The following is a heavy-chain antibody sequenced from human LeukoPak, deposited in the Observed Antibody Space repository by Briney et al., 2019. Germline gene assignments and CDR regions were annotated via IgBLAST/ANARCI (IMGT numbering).Heavy chain of an antibody. CDR3: AKDMSSRFVWGQLAY. D-gene: IGHD3-16*01. CDR1: GFTFDDYA. J-gene: IGHJ4*02. Sequence: PGRSLRLSCAASGFTFDDYAMHWVRQAPGKGLEWVSGISWNSGSIGYADSVKGRFTISRANAKNSLYLQMNSLRAEDTALYYCAKDMSSRFVWGQLAYWGQGTLVTVSS. V-gene: IGHV3-9*01. CDR2: ISWNSGSI.